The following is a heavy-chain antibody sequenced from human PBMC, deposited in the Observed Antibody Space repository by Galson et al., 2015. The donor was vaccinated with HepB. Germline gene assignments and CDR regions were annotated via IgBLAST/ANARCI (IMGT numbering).Heavy chain of an antibody. CDR1: GDSVSSNSAA. CDR3: AREGGRWLQNPVDY. Sequence: CAISGDSVSSNSAAWNWIRQSPSRGLEWLGRTYYRSKWYNDYAVSVKSRITINPDTSKNQFSLQLNSATPEDTAVYYCAREGGRWLQNPVDYWGQGTLVTVSS. V-gene: IGHV6-1*01. J-gene: IGHJ4*02. D-gene: IGHD5-24*01. CDR2: TYYRSKWYN.